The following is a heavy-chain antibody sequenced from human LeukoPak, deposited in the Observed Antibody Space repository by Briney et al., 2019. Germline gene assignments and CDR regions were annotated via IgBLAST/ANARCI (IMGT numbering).Heavy chain of an antibody. Sequence: SETLSLTCTVSGGSISSYYWSWVRQPPGKGLEWIGYIYYSGSTNYNPSLKSRVTISVDTSKNQFSLKLSSVSAADTAVYYCARAPGSYGDYPFDSWGQGTLVTVSS. D-gene: IGHD4-17*01. CDR3: ARAPGSYGDYPFDS. CDR1: GGSISSYY. J-gene: IGHJ4*02. V-gene: IGHV4-59*01. CDR2: IYYSGST.